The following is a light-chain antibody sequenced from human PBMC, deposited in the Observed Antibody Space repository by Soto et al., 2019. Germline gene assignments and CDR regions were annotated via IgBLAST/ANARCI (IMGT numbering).Light chain of an antibody. CDR3: ASWDDSLSGCV. Sequence: QSVLTQPPSASGTPGQRVTISCSGSSSNIEGNSVYWYQQLPGTAPKLLIYSDDQRPSAVPDRFSGSKSGTSASLAIRGLRSEDEADYYCASWDDSLSGCVFGTGTKLTVL. J-gene: IGLJ1*01. CDR1: SSNIEGNS. V-gene: IGLV1-47*02. CDR2: SDD.